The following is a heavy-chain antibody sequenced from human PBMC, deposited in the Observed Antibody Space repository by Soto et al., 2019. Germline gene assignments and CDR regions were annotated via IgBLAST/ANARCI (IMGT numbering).Heavy chain of an antibody. D-gene: IGHD2-15*01. J-gene: IGHJ4*02. CDR2: ITDGSST. CDR3: TRRLSVVGTSSFDY. CDR1: GFTISSYW. V-gene: IGHV3-74*01. Sequence: EVQLVESGGGLVQPGGSLRLSCAASGFTISSYWMHWVRQSPGKGLVWVSRITDGSSTIYADSVKGRFTTSIDNAKNTLYLQMNSLRAEDTAVYYCTRRLSVVGTSSFDYWGQGTLVTVSS.